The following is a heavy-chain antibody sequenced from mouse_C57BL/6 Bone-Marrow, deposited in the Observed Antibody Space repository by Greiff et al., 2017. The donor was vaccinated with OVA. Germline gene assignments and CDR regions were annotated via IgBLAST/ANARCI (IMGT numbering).Heavy chain of an antibody. Sequence: QVQLLQSGAELMKPGASVKLSCTATGYTFTGYWIAWVKQRPGHGLEWIGAIFPGSSCTYYTEQFKGKATCTADTSTNTDNMQLSSLTTEDSASYYCAPAITTGDARDYWGQGTSVTVSS. J-gene: IGHJ4*01. CDR1: GYTFTGYW. CDR3: APAITTGDARDY. D-gene: IGHD1-1*01. V-gene: IGHV1-9*01. CDR2: IFPGSSCT.